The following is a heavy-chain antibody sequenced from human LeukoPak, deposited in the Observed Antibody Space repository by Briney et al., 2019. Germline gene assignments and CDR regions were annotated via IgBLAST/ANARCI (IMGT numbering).Heavy chain of an antibody. CDR3: ARDGEIERWQQLSYLDY. V-gene: IGHV3-48*03. CDR1: GFTFSSYE. J-gene: IGHJ4*02. Sequence: GGSLRFSCAASGFTFSSYEMNWVRQAPGKGLEWVSYISSSGSTIYYADSVKGRFTISRDNAKNSLYLQMNSLRAEDTAVYYCARDGEIERWQQLSYLDYWGQGTLVTVSS. D-gene: IGHD6-13*01. CDR2: ISSSGSTI.